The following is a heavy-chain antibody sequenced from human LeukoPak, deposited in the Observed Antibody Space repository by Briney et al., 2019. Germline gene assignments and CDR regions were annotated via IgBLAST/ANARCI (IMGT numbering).Heavy chain of an antibody. D-gene: IGHD6-6*01. CDR1: GYTFSSYV. CDR3: ARAPLYGSCEY. V-gene: IGHV1-18*01. Sequence: GASVKVSCKASGYTFSSYVISWVRQAPGQRLEWMGWISGYNGNTNYAQKLQGRVTMTTDISTNTAYMELRSLRSDDTDVYYCARAPLYGSCEYWGQGTVVTVFS. J-gene: IGHJ4*02. CDR2: ISGYNGNT.